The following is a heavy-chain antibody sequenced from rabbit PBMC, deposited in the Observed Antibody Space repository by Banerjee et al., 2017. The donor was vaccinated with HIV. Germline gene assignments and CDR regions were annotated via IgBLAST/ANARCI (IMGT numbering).Heavy chain of an antibody. CDR3: ARDLSYDDYIYFDL. CDR2: IDPVFGST. J-gene: IGHJ4*01. CDR1: GIDFSSYG. D-gene: IGHD2-1*01. Sequence: QLVESGGGLVTLGGSLKLSCKASGIDFSSYGISWVRQAPGKGLEWIGYIDPVFGSTYYASWVNGRFTISSHNAQNTLYLQLNSLTAADTATYFCARDLSYDDYIYFDLWGPGTLVTVS. V-gene: IGHV1S7*01.